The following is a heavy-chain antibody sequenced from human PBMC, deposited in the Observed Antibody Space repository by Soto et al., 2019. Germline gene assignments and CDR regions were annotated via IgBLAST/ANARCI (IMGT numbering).Heavy chain of an antibody. CDR3: TRDASRDSSARGWFDP. CDR2: ISSNSAYI. CDR1: GFTFRSFT. Sequence: GGSLRLSCAASGFTFRSFTRNWVRQAPGKGLSWVSTISSNSAYIYYTDALRGRFTISRDNAKNSLHLQMNSLRAEDTAVYYCTRDASRDSSARGWFDPWGQGTLVT. J-gene: IGHJ5*02. V-gene: IGHV3-21*01. D-gene: IGHD6-13*01.